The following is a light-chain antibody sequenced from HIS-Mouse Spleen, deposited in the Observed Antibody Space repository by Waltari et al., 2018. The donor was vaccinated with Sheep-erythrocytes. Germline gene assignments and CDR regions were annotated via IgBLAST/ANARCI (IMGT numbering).Light chain of an antibody. V-gene: IGKV3-11*01. CDR1: QSVSSY. CDR3: QQYYSTLLT. CDR2: DAS. Sequence: EIVLTQSPATLSLSPGERATLSCRASQSVSSYLAWYQQKPGQAPRLLIYDASNRATGIPARFSGSGSGTDFTLTISSLQAEDVAVYYCQQYYSTLLTFGGGTKVEIK. J-gene: IGKJ4*01.